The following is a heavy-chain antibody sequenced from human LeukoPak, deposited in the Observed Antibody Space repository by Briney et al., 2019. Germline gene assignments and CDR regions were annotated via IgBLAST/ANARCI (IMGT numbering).Heavy chain of an antibody. D-gene: IGHD6-13*01. Sequence: GGSLRLSCAASGFTFSSYGMHWVRQAPGKGLEWVAVISYDGSNKHYADSVKGRFTISRDNSKNTLYLQMNSLRAEDTAVYYCAPSCGYSSSCIDYWGQGTLVTVSS. CDR2: ISYDGSNK. V-gene: IGHV3-30*03. CDR3: APSCGYSSSCIDY. J-gene: IGHJ4*02. CDR1: GFTFSSYG.